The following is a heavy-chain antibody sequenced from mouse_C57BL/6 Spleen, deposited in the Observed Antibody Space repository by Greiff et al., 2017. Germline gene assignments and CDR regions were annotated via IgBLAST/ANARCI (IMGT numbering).Heavy chain of an antibody. V-gene: IGHV1-50*01. CDR2: IDPSDSYT. Sequence: QVQLQQPGAELVKPGASVKLSCKASGYTFTSYWMHWVKQRPGQGLEWIGEIDPSDSYTNYNQKFKGKATLTEDKSSSTAYMQLSSLTSEDSAVFYCARRGRDAMDYWGQGTSVTVSS. CDR1: GYTFTSYW. CDR3: ARRGRDAMDY. J-gene: IGHJ4*01.